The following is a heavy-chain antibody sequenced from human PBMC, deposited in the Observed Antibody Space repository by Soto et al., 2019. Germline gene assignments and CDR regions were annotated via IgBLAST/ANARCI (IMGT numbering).Heavy chain of an antibody. V-gene: IGHV1-2*04. Sequence: GASVKVSCKASGYTFTGYYMHWVRQAPGQGLEWMGWINPNSGGTNYAQKFQGWVTMTRDTSISTAYMELSRLRSDDTAVYYCAKVFSGTPRVYYYYGMDVWGQGTTVTVSS. D-gene: IGHD1-7*01. J-gene: IGHJ6*02. CDR1: GYTFTGYY. CDR2: INPNSGGT. CDR3: AKVFSGTPRVYYYYGMDV.